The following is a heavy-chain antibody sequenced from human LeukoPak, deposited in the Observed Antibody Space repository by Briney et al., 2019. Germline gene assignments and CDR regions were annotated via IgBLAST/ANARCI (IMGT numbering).Heavy chain of an antibody. Sequence: ASVKVSCKASGYTFTVYYIHWVRQAPRQELEWMGRINPNSGGTNYAQKFQGRVTMTRDTSISTAYMELSRLRSDDTAVYYCARYYYDNSGYRGDYWGQGTLVTVSS. CDR1: GYTFTVYY. CDR3: ARYYYDNSGYRGDY. CDR2: INPNSGGT. J-gene: IGHJ4*02. D-gene: IGHD3-22*01. V-gene: IGHV1-2*06.